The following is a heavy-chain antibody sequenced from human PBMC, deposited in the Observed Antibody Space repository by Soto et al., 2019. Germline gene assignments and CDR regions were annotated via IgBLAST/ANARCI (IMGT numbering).Heavy chain of an antibody. Sequence: QVELVQSGAEVKKPGSSVKVSCQASEDTFRNYAISWVRQAPGQGLEWMGGIIPIFGTANYAQKFQGRVTRTADTSANTVYLELSSLRSEDTAGYYCASTKYDSSAYEYWYLGLWGRGTLVTVSS. J-gene: IGHJ2*01. CDR2: IIPIFGTA. CDR3: ASTKYDSSAYEYWYLGL. CDR1: EDTFRNYA. D-gene: IGHD3-22*01. V-gene: IGHV1-69*06.